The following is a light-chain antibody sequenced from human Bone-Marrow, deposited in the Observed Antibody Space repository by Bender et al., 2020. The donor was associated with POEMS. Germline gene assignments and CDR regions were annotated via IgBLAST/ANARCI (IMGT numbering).Light chain of an antibody. CDR2: DVS. J-gene: IGLJ3*02. CDR1: SSDVGNYNF. Sequence: QSALTQPRSVSGSPGQSVTISCTGTSSDVGNYNFVSWYQQHPGQAPKVMIYDVSKRPSGVPDRFSGSKSGNKASLTISGLQAEDEADYYCCSYAGRSILWVFGGGTQLTVL. V-gene: IGLV2-11*01. CDR3: CSYAGRSILWV.